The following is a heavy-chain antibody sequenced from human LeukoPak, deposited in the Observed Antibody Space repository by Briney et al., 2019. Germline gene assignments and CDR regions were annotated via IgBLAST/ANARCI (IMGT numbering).Heavy chain of an antibody. J-gene: IGHJ4*02. D-gene: IGHD4-17*01. CDR2: ISYDGSNK. CDR3: ARGHDYGNY. CDR1: GFTFSSYA. V-gene: IGHV3-30-3*01. Sequence: GGSLRLSCAASGFTFSSYAMHWVRQAPGKGLEWVAVISYDGSNKYYADSVKGRFTISRDNSKNTLYLQMNSLRAEDTAAYYCARGHDYGNYWGQGTLVTVSS.